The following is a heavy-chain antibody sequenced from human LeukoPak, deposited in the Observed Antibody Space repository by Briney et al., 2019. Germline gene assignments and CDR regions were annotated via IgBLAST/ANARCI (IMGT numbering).Heavy chain of an antibody. D-gene: IGHD3-9*01. CDR2: TRNKANSYTT. CDR3: ARAPRYYDILTGSRYYYGMDV. CDR1: GFTFSDHY. V-gene: IGHV3-72*01. Sequence: PGGSLRLSCAASGFTFSDHYMDWVRQAPGKGLEWVGRTRNKANSYTTEYAASVKGRFTISRDDSKNSLYLQMNSLKTEDTAVYYCARAPRYYDILTGSRYYYGMDVWGQGTTVTVSS. J-gene: IGHJ6*02.